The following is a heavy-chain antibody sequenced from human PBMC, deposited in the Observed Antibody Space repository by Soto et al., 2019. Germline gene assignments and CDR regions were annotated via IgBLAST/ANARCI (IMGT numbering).Heavy chain of an antibody. Sequence: QVHLVQSGAEVKKPGSSVKVSCTASGGTFSSYAISWVRQAPGQGLEWMGGIIPIVRKTNYAQKFRGRVTITADESTTTAYMELSGLTSEDTAMYYCARNPGDYPNHDAFDVWGQGTMVTVSS. CDR3: ARNPGDYPNHDAFDV. D-gene: IGHD4-17*01. CDR1: GGTFSSYA. CDR2: IIPIVRKT. J-gene: IGHJ3*01. V-gene: IGHV1-69*12.